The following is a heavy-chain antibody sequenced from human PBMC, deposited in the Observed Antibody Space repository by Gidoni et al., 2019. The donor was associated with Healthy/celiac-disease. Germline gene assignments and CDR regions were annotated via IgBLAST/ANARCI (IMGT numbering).Heavy chain of an antibody. J-gene: IGHJ3*02. CDR3: ARARPEAYYDILTGLVGAFDI. CDR2: IYSGGST. V-gene: IGHV3-66*01. Sequence: LRLSCAASGFTVSSNYMSWVRQAPGKGLEWVSVIYSGGSTYYADSVKGRFTISRDNSKNTLYLQMNSLRAEDTAVYYCARARPEAYYDILTGLVGAFDIWGQGTMVTVSS. CDR1: GFTVSSNY. D-gene: IGHD3-9*01.